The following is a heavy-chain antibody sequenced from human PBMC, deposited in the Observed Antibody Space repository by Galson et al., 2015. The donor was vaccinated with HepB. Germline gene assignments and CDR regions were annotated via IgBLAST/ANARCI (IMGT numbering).Heavy chain of an antibody. CDR3: ARVSLELSDSSGYMYYYYGVDV. V-gene: IGHV1-18*01. CDR1: GYTFTSYG. D-gene: IGHD3-22*01. J-gene: IGHJ6*02. Sequence: SVKVSCKASGYTFTSYGISWVRQAPGQGLEWMGWISAYNGNTNYAQKLQGRVTMTTDTSTSTAYMELRSLRSDDTAVYYCARVSLELSDSSGYMYYYYGVDVWGQGTTVTVSS. CDR2: ISAYNGNT.